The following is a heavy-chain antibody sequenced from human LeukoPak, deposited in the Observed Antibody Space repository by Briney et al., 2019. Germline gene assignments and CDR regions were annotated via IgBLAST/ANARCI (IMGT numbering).Heavy chain of an antibody. Sequence: GGSLRLSCAASGFTFSSYWMHWVRQVPGKGLEWVSHITSDVTSTRYADSVKGRFTVSRDSAKNSLYLQMNSLRAEDTAVYYCARVQLERLDYWGQGTLVTVSS. CDR2: ITSDVTST. CDR3: ARVQLERLDY. CDR1: GFTFSSYW. J-gene: IGHJ4*02. V-gene: IGHV3-74*01. D-gene: IGHD1-1*01.